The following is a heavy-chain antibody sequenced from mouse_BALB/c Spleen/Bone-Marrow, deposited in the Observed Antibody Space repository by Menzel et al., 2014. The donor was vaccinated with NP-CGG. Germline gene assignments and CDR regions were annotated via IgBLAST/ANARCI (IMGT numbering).Heavy chain of an antibody. CDR1: GFDFSRYW. CDR2: INPDSSTI. V-gene: IGHV4-1*02. CDR3: AKNYYYGYVAY. Sequence: EVKLMESGGGLVQPGGSLKLSCAASGFDFSRYWVTWVRQAPGKGLEWIGEINPDSSTINYTPSLKDKFIISRDNAKNTLYPQMSKVRSEDTALYYCAKNYYYGYVAYWGQGTLVTVSA. J-gene: IGHJ3*01. D-gene: IGHD1-2*01.